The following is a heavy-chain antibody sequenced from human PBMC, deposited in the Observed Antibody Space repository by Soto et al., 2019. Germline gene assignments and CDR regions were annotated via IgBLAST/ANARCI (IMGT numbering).Heavy chain of an antibody. CDR1: GGSINNYY. CDR2: IYSTGST. Sequence: SETLSLTCSVSGGSINNYYWSWIRQPAGKGLKWIGRIYSTGSTNYNPSLRSRVTMSVDRSKKQLSLKLTSVTAEDTAVYYCARDPYSSKYSYCDSWGKGTLVTVSS. V-gene: IGHV4-4*07. CDR3: ARDPYSSKYSYCDS. J-gene: IGHJ4*02. D-gene: IGHD2-21*01.